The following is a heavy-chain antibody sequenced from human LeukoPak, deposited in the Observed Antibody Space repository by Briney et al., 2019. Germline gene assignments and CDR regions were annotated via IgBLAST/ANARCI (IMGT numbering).Heavy chain of an antibody. J-gene: IGHJ6*02. CDR1: GFTFSSYA. CDR3: ARETLRGDDTSYYFFFDLGV. Sequence: GGSLRLSCAASGFTFSSYAMHWVRQAPGKGLEWVANIKQDGSKKSYVDSVKGRFTISRDNAKNSLYLQMNDLRAEDTAVYYCARETLRGDDTSYYFFFDLGVWGQGTTVTVSS. V-gene: IGHV3-7*03. D-gene: IGHD2-21*02. CDR2: IKQDGSKK.